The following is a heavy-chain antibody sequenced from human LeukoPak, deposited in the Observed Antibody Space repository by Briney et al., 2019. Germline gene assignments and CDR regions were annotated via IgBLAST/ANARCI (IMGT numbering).Heavy chain of an antibody. J-gene: IGHJ5*02. Sequence: ASVKVSCKASGYTFTSYYMNWVRQAPGQGLEWLGMIKPSDGSTTYAQKFQGRVTMTRDTSTSTVYMELSSLRSEDTAVYYCARDRRYYGSGSPNLFDPWGQGTLVTVSS. CDR3: ARDRRYYGSGSPNLFDP. D-gene: IGHD3-10*01. V-gene: IGHV1-46*01. CDR1: GYTFTSYY. CDR2: IKPSDGST.